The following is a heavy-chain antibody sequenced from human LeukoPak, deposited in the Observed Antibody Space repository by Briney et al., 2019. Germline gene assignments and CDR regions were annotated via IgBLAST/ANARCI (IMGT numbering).Heavy chain of an antibody. CDR3: ARHSSSWYHFDY. CDR1: GGSLSSSSYY. CDR2: IYYSGST. Sequence: SETLSLTCTVSGGSLSSSSYYWGWIRQPPGNGLEWIGSIYYSGSTYYNPSLKSRVTISVVTSKNQFSLNLSSVTAADTAVYYCARHSSSWYHFDYWGQGTLVTVSS. V-gene: IGHV4-39*01. J-gene: IGHJ4*02. D-gene: IGHD6-13*01.